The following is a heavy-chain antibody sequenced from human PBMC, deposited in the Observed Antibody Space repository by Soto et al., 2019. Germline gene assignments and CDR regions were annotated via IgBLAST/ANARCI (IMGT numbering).Heavy chain of an antibody. CDR1: GFSFSNAW. D-gene: IGHD2-15*01. CDR3: TTGSVEGV. V-gene: IGHV3-15*07. J-gene: IGHJ6*02. Sequence: EVQLVESGGGLVKPGGSLRLSCAASGFSFSNAWMNWVRQAPGKGLEWVGRIKRKIAGEAKDYAGPVKGRFTVFRDDSKSALYLQMNSLKGDDPAVYYCTTGSVEGVWGQGTTVTVS. CDR2: IKRKIAGEAK.